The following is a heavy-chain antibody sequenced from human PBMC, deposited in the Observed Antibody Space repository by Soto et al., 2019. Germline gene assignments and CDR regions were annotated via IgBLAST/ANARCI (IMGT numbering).Heavy chain of an antibody. CDR3: AAGLGRVDTES. CDR2: IKSKPSGGTT. CDR1: GFTFTNAW. J-gene: IGHJ5*02. V-gene: IGHV3-15*01. D-gene: IGHD3-3*01. Sequence: PGGSLRLSCAGSGFTFTNAWMTWVRQAPGKGLEWIGRIKSKPSGGTTDYNAPVKGRFTISRDDSRNTVYMQVNSLKTEDTGVYSCAAGLGRVDTESWGQGILVTVSS.